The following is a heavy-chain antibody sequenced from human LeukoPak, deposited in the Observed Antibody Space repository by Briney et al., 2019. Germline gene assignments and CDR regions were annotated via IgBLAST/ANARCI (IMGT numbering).Heavy chain of an antibody. J-gene: IGHJ3*02. CDR2: VTGSGGST. D-gene: IGHD3-3*01. CDR1: GFTFTTYA. V-gene: IGHV3-23*01. CDR3: AKGPNFWLTPIAFPI. Sequence: PGGSLRLSCAASGFTFTTYAMSWVRQAPGKGLEWVSGVTGSGGSTYYADSVKGRFTISRDNPKNTVSLQMNSLRAEDTAVYYCAKGPNFWLTPIAFPIWGQGTMVTVSS.